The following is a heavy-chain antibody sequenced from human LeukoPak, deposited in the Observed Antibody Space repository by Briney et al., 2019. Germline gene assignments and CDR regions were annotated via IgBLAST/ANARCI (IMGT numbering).Heavy chain of an antibody. V-gene: IGHV1-46*01. CDR2: INPSGGST. CDR3: ASATIFGVADYFDY. D-gene: IGHD3-3*01. Sequence: ASVKVSCKASGYTFTSYYIHWVRQAPGQGLEWMGIINPSGGSTSYAQKFQGRVTMTRDTSTSTVYMELSSLRSEDTAMYYCASATIFGVADYFDYWGQGTLVTVSS. CDR1: GYTFTSYY. J-gene: IGHJ4*02.